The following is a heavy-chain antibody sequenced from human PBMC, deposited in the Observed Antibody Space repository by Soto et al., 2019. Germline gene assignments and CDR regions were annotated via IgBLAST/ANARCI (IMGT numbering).Heavy chain of an antibody. D-gene: IGHD6-6*01. V-gene: IGHV3-30-3*01. CDR3: ARDPRSSSVLDY. CDR1: GFNFSNYI. CDR2: MSYDGSNK. J-gene: IGHJ4*02. Sequence: PGGSLRLSCAASGFNFSNYIMHWVRQAPGKGLEWVAVMSYDGSNKYYADSVKGRFTISRDNSKNTLYLQMNSLRAEDTAVYYCARDPRSSSVLDYWGQGTLVTVSS.